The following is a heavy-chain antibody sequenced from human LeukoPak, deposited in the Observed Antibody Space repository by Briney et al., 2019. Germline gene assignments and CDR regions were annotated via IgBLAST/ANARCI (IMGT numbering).Heavy chain of an antibody. D-gene: IGHD3-3*01. Sequence: GGSLRLSCAASGFTFSSYGMHWVRQAPGKGLEWVAVISYDGSNKYYADSVKGRFTISRDNSKNTLYLQMNSLRAEDTAVYYCAKVWSVVASSLGWFDYWGQGTLVTVSS. CDR2: ISYDGSNK. V-gene: IGHV3-30*18. CDR1: GFTFSSYG. J-gene: IGHJ4*02. CDR3: AKVWSVVASSLGWFDY.